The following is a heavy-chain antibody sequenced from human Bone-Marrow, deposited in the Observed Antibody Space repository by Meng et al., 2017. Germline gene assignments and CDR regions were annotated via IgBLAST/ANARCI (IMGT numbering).Heavy chain of an antibody. D-gene: IGHD3-16*01. Sequence: QVQSRNQGPVPCKPSPHLSLTSTVSGGSISSGGDYWSWIRQHPGKGLEWIGYIYYSGTTYYNPSLSSLVTISVDTSKNQFSLNLSSVTAADTAVYYCARDIRQGGNIWFDPWGQGTLVTVSS. J-gene: IGHJ5*02. CDR1: GGSISSGGDY. V-gene: IGHV4-31*01. CDR2: IYYSGTT. CDR3: ARDIRQGGNIWFDP.